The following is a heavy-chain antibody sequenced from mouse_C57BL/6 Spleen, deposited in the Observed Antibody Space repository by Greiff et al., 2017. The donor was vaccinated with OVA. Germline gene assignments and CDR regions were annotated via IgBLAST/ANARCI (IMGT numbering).Heavy chain of an antibody. CDR3: ARHSYYSDYYWYFDV. Sequence: QVQLQQSGAELVKPGASVKLSCKASGYTFTEYTIHWVKQRSGQGLEWIGWFYPGSGSLQSNEKFKDKATLTAYKSSSTVYMELSRLTSEDSAVYICARHSYYSDYYWYFDVWGTGTTVTVSS. J-gene: IGHJ1*03. CDR2: FYPGSGSL. CDR1: GYTFTEYT. V-gene: IGHV1-62-2*01. D-gene: IGHD2-12*01.